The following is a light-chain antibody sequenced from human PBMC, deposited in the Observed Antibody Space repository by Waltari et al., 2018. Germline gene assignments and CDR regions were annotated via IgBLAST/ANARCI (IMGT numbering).Light chain of an antibody. CDR2: ASS. CDR1: QYIGGY. Sequence: DVQMTQSPSSLSASVGDTVTISCQPSQYIGGYLNWYQLKGGKAPKLLIAASSRLQDGVPSRFTGSGSGTDFTLTIRSLQSDDFAIYVCQQSFIPPWTFGQGTKVDI. V-gene: IGKV1-39*01. J-gene: IGKJ1*01. CDR3: QQSFIPPWT.